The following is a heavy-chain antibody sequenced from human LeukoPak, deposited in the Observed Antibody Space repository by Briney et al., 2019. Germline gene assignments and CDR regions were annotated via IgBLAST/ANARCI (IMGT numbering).Heavy chain of an antibody. D-gene: IGHD6-13*01. Sequence: SETLSLTCAVYGGSFSGYYWSWIRQPPGKGLEWIGEINHSGSTNYNPSPKSRVTISVDTSKNQFSLRLRSVTAADTAVYYCARVTGYMVEDYFDSWGQGTLVTVSS. V-gene: IGHV4-34*01. J-gene: IGHJ4*02. CDR1: GGSFSGYY. CDR3: ARVTGYMVEDYFDS. CDR2: INHSGST.